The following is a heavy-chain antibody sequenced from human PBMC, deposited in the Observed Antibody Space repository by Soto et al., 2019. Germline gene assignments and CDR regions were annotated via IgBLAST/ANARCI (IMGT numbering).Heavy chain of an antibody. V-gene: IGHV3-21*01. CDR1: GFTFSNSI. CDR2: ISGSSDFL. J-gene: IGHJ3*02. D-gene: IGHD6-13*01. CDR3: ATSTWYAFDI. Sequence: LRLSCAASGFTFSNSIINWVRQAPGQGLEWVSSISGSSDFLYYADSVKGRFTISRDTATNSLYLQMNSLRAEDTAVYYCATSTWYAFDIWGQGTMVTVSS.